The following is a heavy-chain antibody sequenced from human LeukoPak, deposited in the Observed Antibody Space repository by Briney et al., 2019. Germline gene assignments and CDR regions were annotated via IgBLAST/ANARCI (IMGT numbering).Heavy chain of an antibody. CDR1: GYTVTSYG. D-gene: IGHD6-19*01. CDR3: ARVGGCASDFDI. Sequence: ASVKVSCKASGYTVTSYGISWVRQAPGQGLEWRLWISACNGNTNYAQKLQSRVAMTTVTATSTAYMALRSLRSDDTAVYYCARVGGCASDFDIWGKGTMVTVSS. V-gene: IGHV1-18*01. CDR2: ISACNGNT. J-gene: IGHJ3*02.